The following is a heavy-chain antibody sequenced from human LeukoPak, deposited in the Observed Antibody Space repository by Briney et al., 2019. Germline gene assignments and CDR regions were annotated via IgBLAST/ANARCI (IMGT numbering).Heavy chain of an antibody. Sequence: SETLSLTCTVSGGSISSGGYYWSWIRQHPGKGLEWVGYIYYSGSNYYNPSLKSRVTISVDTSKNQFSLKLSSVTAADTAVYYCAADLQSPGENYYGMDVWGQGTTVTVSS. J-gene: IGHJ6*02. CDR2: IYYSGSN. CDR3: AADLQSPGENYYGMDV. V-gene: IGHV4-31*03. CDR1: GGSISSGGYY.